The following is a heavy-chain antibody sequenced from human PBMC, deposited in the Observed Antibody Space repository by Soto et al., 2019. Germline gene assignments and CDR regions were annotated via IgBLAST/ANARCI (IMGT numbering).Heavy chain of an antibody. D-gene: IGHD3-16*01. CDR1: GGSISSSSYY. J-gene: IGHJ5*02. Sequence: SETLSLTCTVSGGSISSSSYYWGWIRQPPGKGLEWIGSIYYSGSTYYNPFLKSRVTISVDTSKNQFSLKLSSVTAADTAVYYCARQVGLRVPYNWFDPWGQGTLVTVSS. V-gene: IGHV4-39*01. CDR3: ARQVGLRVPYNWFDP. CDR2: IYYSGST.